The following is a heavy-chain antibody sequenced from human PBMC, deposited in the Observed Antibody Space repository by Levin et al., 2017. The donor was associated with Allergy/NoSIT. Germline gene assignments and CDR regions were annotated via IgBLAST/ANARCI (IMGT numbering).Heavy chain of an antibody. CDR1: GFTFNNAW. CDR3: TTGGGSSWSFIDY. D-gene: IGHD6-13*01. J-gene: IGHJ4*02. Sequence: GESLKISCAASGFTFNNAWMNWVRQAPGKGLEWVGRIRSKTDGGTIDYAAPLKGKFSISREDSKNTLLLQMNSLITDDTAVYYCTTGGGSSWSFIDYWGQGTLVTVSS. V-gene: IGHV3-15*01. CDR2: IRSKTDGGTI.